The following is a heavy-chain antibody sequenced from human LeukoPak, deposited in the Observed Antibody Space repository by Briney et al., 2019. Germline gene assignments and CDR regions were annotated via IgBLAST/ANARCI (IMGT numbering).Heavy chain of an antibody. D-gene: IGHD3-10*01. V-gene: IGHV4-4*07. CDR3: ARQKRYYGSGSFWFDP. CDR1: GGSISSYY. CDR2: IYTSGST. J-gene: IGHJ5*02. Sequence: SETLSLTCTVSGGSISSYYWSWIRQPAGKGLEWIGRIYTSGSTNYNPSLKSRVTMSVDTSKNQFSLKLSSVTAADTAVYYCARQKRYYGSGSFWFDPWGQGTLVTVSS.